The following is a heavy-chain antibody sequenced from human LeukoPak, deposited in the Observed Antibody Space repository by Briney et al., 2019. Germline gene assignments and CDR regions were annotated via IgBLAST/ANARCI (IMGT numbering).Heavy chain of an antibody. V-gene: IGHV3-23*01. J-gene: IGHJ4*02. CDR2: ISDSGGRT. D-gene: IGHD3-10*01. CDR3: AKPYYYGSGSSLFDY. CDR1: GFTFSSYA. Sequence: GGSLRLSCAASGFTFSSYAMSWVRQAPGKGLEWVSTISDSGGRTYYGDSVKGRFTISRDKSKNTLYLQMNSLRAEDTAVYYCAKPYYYGSGSSLFDYWGQGTLVTVSS.